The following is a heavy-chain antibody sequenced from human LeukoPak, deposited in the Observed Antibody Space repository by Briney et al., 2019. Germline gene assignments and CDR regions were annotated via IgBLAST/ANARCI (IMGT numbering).Heavy chain of an antibody. CDR3: AKALVGYCSGGSCFSFDY. Sequence: PGGSLRLSCAASGFTFSSYAMSWVRQAPGKGLEWVSAISGSGGSTYYADSVKGRFTISRDNSKNTLYLQMNSLRAEDTAVYYCAKALVGYCSGGSCFSFDYWGQGTLVTVSS. V-gene: IGHV3-23*01. CDR2: ISGSGGST. J-gene: IGHJ4*02. CDR1: GFTFSSYA. D-gene: IGHD2-15*01.